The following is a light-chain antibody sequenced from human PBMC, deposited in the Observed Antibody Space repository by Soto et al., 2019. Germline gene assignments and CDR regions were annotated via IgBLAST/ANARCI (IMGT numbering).Light chain of an antibody. J-gene: IGKJ1*01. Sequence: EIVMTQSPATLYVSPGXRATLSCRASQSVSSNLAWYQQKPGQAPRLLIYGASTRATGIPARFSGSGSGQGFTLTISSLQSEDFAVYSCQRYNNWPWTFGQGTKGDIK. CDR1: QSVSSN. V-gene: IGKV3-15*01. CDR2: GAS. CDR3: QRYNNWPWT.